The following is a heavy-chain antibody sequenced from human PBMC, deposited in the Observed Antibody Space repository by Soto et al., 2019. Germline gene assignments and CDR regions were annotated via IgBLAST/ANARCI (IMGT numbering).Heavy chain of an antibody. V-gene: IGHV1-18*01. D-gene: IGHD1-26*01. CDR3: ARWGDGTYMADA. CDR1: GYTFYNYG. CDR2: VSAYNGKR. J-gene: IGHJ5*02. Sequence: QVQLVQSGAEVKKPGASVKVSCKASGYTFYNYGITWVRQAPGQGLEWMAWVSAYNGKRNLAQRFKDRITMTTDTSTSTAYMDLRSLRSDDTAVYYCARWGDGTYMADAWGQGTLVTVSS.